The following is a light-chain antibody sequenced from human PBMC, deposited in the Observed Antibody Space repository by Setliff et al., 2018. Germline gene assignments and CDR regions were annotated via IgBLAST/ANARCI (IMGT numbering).Light chain of an antibody. Sequence: QSVLTQPPSVSGAPGQRVTISCTGTSSDIGAGYSVHWYQQLPGAAPKLLIYGNNNRPSGVPDRFSGSKSGTSASLAITGLQAEDEADYYCLSYTNSDTVVFGTGTKVTVL. J-gene: IGLJ1*01. CDR2: GNN. CDR3: LSYTNSDTVV. CDR1: SSDIGAGYS. V-gene: IGLV1-40*01.